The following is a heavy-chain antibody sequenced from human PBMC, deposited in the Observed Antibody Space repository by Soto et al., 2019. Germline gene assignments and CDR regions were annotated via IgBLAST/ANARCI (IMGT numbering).Heavy chain of an antibody. CDR2: IYWNDDK. CDR1: GFSLSTSGVG. Sequence: QITLKESGPTLVKPTQTLTLTCTFSGFSLSTSGVGVGWIRQPPGKALEWLALIYWNDDKRYSPSLKSRLTITKDTSKTQVVLTMTNMDPVDTATYSCAHSQYCSGGSCYLDAFDIWGQGTMVTVSS. V-gene: IGHV2-5*01. CDR3: AHSQYCSGGSCYLDAFDI. J-gene: IGHJ3*02. D-gene: IGHD2-15*01.